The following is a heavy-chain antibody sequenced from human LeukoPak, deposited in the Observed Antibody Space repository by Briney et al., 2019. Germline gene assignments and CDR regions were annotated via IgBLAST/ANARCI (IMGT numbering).Heavy chain of an antibody. CDR3: ARSPPPHYYDSSGLDY. CDR2: IYYSGST. CDR1: GGSMSSYY. J-gene: IGHJ4*02. V-gene: IGHV4-59*01. D-gene: IGHD3-22*01. Sequence: PSETLSLTCTVSGGSMSSYYWSWIRQPPGKALEWIGYIYYSGSTNYSPSLKSRVTISVDTSKNQFSLKLSSVTAADTAVYYCARSPPPHYYDSSGLDYWGQGTLVTVSS.